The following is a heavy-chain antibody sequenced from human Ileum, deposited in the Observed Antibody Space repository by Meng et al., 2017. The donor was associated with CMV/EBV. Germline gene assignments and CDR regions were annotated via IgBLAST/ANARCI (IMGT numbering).Heavy chain of an antibody. J-gene: IGHJ4*02. Sequence: VHLQESGPGLGKPSETLSLICSVSGGSMSGYYWGWIRQPAGKGLEWIGRIYVSVSTDYNPSLKSRATMSVDTSKKQFSLRLTSVTAADTAVYYCARGVYSYDASWGQGTLVTVSS. V-gene: IGHV4-4*07. D-gene: IGHD5-18*01. CDR3: ARGVYSYDAS. CDR2: IYVSVST. CDR1: GGSMSGYY.